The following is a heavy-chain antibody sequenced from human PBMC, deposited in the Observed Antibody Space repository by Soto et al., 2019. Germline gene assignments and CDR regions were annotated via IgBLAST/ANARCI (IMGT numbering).Heavy chain of an antibody. CDR1: GFSLTTRGVG. Sequence: QITLKESGPTLVKPTQTLTLTCTFSGFSLTTRGVGVGWIRQPPGKALECLALIYWDVDKRYSPSLQSRLSVTKDTSKTQVVLTMTHVDPADTAPYYCAHIPNCYQFARFDPWGQGTLVSVSS. D-gene: IGHD3-16*02. CDR3: AHIPNCYQFARFDP. V-gene: IGHV2-5*02. J-gene: IGHJ5*02. CDR2: IYWDVDK.